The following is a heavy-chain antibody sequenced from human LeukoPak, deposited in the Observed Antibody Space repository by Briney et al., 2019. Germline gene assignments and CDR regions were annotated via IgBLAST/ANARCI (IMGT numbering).Heavy chain of an antibody. Sequence: GGSLRLSCAASEFSVGSNYMTWVRQAPGKGLEWVSLIYSGGSTYYADSVKGRFTISRDNSKNTLYHQMNSLRAEGTAVYYCTSLVVPFDYWGQGTLVTVSS. CDR1: EFSVGSNY. CDR2: IYSGGST. D-gene: IGHD2-15*01. CDR3: TSLVVPFDY. V-gene: IGHV3-66*01. J-gene: IGHJ4*02.